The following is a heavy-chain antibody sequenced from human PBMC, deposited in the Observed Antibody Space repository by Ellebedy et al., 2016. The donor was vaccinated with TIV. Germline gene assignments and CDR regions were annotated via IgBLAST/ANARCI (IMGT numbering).Heavy chain of an antibody. Sequence: ASVKVSCKASGYTFTSYGISWVRQAPGQGLEWMGIINPSGGSTSYAQKFQGRVTMTRDTSTSTVYMELSSLRSEDTAVYYCARWRYSGYAGWGQGTLVTVSS. D-gene: IGHD5-12*01. CDR3: ARWRYSGYAG. CDR2: INPSGGST. V-gene: IGHV1-46*01. J-gene: IGHJ4*02. CDR1: GYTFTSYG.